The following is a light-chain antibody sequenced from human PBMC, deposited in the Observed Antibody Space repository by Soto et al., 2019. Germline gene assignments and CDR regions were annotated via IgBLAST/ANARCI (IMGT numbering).Light chain of an antibody. Sequence: EIEMTQSPATLSVSPGERATLSCRASQSVATNLAWYQQKPGQAPRLLIYGASTRATGIPARFSGSGSGTEFTLTISSLQSVDFATYYCQQLNSYPLTFGQGTRLEI. CDR2: GAS. V-gene: IGKV3-15*01. CDR3: QQLNSYPLT. J-gene: IGKJ5*01. CDR1: QSVATN.